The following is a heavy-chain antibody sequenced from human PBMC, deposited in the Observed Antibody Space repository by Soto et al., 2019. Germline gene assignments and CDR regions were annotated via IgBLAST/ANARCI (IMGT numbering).Heavy chain of an antibody. Sequence: ASVKVSCKASGYTFTNHAIHWVRQAPGQRPECMAWLHTGYGDTKFSQKFQGRLTVTRDTSASTAYMELNTLRPEDTAVYYCARDDGITWSLDYWG. CDR3: ARDDGITWSLDY. J-gene: IGHJ4*01. D-gene: IGHD6-13*01. CDR1: GYTFTNHA. CDR2: LHTGYGDT. V-gene: IGHV1-3*04.